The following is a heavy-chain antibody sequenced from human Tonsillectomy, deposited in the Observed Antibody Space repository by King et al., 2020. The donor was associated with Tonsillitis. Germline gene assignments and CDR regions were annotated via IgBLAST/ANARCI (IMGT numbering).Heavy chain of an antibody. J-gene: IGHJ4*02. CDR2: MYYSGTI. CDR3: ARSVSGSFDY. V-gene: IGHV4-39*01. Sequence: QLQESGPGVVKPSETLSLTCTVSGGSISSSDHYWAWIRQPPGKGLEWIGYMYYSGTIFSNPSLKSRITISGGTSGNRFSLKLSSVTAADTAVYFCARSVSGSFDYWGQGAPVTVSS. D-gene: IGHD1-26*01. CDR1: GGSISSSDHY.